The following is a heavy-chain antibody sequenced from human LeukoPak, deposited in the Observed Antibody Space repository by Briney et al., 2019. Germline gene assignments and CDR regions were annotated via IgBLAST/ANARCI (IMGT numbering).Heavy chain of an antibody. CDR1: GGTFNNNA. J-gene: IGHJ4*02. CDR3: AGDRTGQYFDF. V-gene: IGHV1-69*04. D-gene: IGHD3/OR15-3a*01. Sequence: ASVKVSCKASGGTFNNNAINWVRQAPGQGLEWMGRIIPILDLTNYAEKFQDRVTITADKSTNTAYMELSSPRSEDTAVYYCAGDRTGQYFDFWGQGTLLTVSS. CDR2: IIPILDLT.